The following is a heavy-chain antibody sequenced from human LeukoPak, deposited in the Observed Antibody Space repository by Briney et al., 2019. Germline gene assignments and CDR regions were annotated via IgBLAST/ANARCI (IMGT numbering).Heavy chain of an antibody. Sequence: ASLNVSCKASVYTFTGDYMHCGRQAPGQGREWSGTITPMSGGTHYAQKFQGRVTMTRETSITTGCMALRRLRSDDTAVYQCAKGYGSGCNNWFDPWGQGTLVTVSS. V-gene: IGHV1-2*02. D-gene: IGHD3-10*01. J-gene: IGHJ5*02. CDR2: ITPMSGGT. CDR1: VYTFTGDY. CDR3: AKGYGSGCNNWFDP.